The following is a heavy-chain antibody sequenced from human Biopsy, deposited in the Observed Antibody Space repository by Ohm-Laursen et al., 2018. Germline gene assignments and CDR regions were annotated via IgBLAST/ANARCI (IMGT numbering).Heavy chain of an antibody. CDR3: ARDIYYITNWRAFDM. J-gene: IGHJ3*02. CDR2: ISWSNDNI. D-gene: IGHD1-1*01. V-gene: IGHV3-9*01. Sequence: SLRLSCTASGFNFNHYAMQWVRQAPGKGLEWVSSISWSNDNIHYADSVKGRFTISRDNAKNTLYLQMNSLGVEDSAVYYCARDIYYITNWRAFDMWGQGTMVTVAS. CDR1: GFNFNHYA.